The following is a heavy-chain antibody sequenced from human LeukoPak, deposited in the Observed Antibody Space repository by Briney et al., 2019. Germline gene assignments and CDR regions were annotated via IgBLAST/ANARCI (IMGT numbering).Heavy chain of an antibody. J-gene: IGHJ4*02. CDR2: ISSSGSAD. CDR1: GFTFSDYY. V-gene: IGHV3-11*04. D-gene: IGHD3-3*01. Sequence: GGSLRLSCAATGFTFSDYYMSWLRQAPGKGLEWISYISSSGSADYYADSVQGRFTVSRDNAKSSLYLQMNSLRAEDTAVYYCARTQKYYDLWSGMNWGRGTLVTVSS. CDR3: ARTQKYYDLWSGMN.